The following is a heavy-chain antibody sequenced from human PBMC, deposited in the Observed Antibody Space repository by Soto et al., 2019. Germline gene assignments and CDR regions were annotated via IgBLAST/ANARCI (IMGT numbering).Heavy chain of an antibody. Sequence: QVQLVQSGAEVKKPGASVKVSCKASGYTFTSYDINWVRQATGQGLEWMGWMNPNSGNTGYAQKFHGRVTMTRNTSISTAYMELSSLRSEDTAVYYCARGRVVLVPAAPFYYYYGMDVWGQGTTVTVSS. CDR2: MNPNSGNT. CDR1: GYTFTSYD. D-gene: IGHD2-2*01. CDR3: ARGRVVLVPAAPFYYYYGMDV. J-gene: IGHJ6*02. V-gene: IGHV1-8*01.